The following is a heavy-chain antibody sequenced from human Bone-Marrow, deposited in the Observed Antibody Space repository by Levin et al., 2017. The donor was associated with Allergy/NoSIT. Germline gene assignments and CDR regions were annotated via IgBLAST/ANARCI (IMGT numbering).Heavy chain of an antibody. Sequence: SCAASGFTFSTYRMNWVRQAPGKGLNWVSSITSSSSYIYYADSVKGRFTITRDNAKNSLYLQMSSLRVEDTAVYYCARGLEYSGLPWGQGTLVTVSS. J-gene: IGHJ5*02. CDR3: ARGLEYSGLP. CDR2: ITSSSSYI. D-gene: IGHD5-12*01. V-gene: IGHV3-21*01. CDR1: GFTFSTYR.